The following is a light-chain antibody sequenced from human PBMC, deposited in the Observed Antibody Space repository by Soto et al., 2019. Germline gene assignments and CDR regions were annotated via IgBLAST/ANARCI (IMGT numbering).Light chain of an antibody. CDR2: EVS. CDR1: SSDVGGYNY. V-gene: IGLV2-14*01. CDR3: SSYTSSSTLNV. Sequence: QSVLTQPASVSGSPGQSITISCTGTSSDVGGYNYVSWYQQHPGKAPKLMIYEVSNRPSGVSNRFSGSKSGNTASLTISGLQAEHEADYYCSSYTSSSTLNVFGTGTKVTGL. J-gene: IGLJ1*01.